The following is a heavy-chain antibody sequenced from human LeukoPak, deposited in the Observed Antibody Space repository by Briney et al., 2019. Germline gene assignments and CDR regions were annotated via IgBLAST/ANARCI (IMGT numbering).Heavy chain of an antibody. CDR3: ARDNDYGDYPDALDI. CDR1: GFTFSSYA. CDR2: ISYDGSNK. Sequence: PGGSLRLSCAASGFTFSSYAMHWVRQAPGKGLEWVAVISYDGSNKYYADSVKGRFTISRDNSKNTLYLQMNSLRAEDTAVYYCARDNDYGDYPDALDIWGQGTMVTVSS. J-gene: IGHJ3*02. D-gene: IGHD4-17*01. V-gene: IGHV3-30-3*01.